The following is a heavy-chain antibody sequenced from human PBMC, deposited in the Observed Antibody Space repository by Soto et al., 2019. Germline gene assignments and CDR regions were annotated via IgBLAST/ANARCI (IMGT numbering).Heavy chain of an antibody. D-gene: IGHD1-1*01. CDR2: ISGSGDNT. CDR3: AKLPLVLDLGFDD. V-gene: IGHV3-23*01. J-gene: IGHJ4*02. CDR1: GFTFSNYV. Sequence: GGSLRLSCAASGFTFSNYVMSWVRQAPGKGLEWVSSISGSGDNTYYADSVKGRFTISRDNSKNTLFLQMNSLRAEDTAVYYSAKLPLVLDLGFDDSGQGTRVTVAS.